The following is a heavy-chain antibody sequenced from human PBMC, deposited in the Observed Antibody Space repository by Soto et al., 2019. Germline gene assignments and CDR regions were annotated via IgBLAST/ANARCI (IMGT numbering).Heavy chain of an antibody. J-gene: IGHJ4*02. CDR3: AKDIAVATYFDY. V-gene: IGHV3-30*18. Sequence: GGSLRLSCAASGFTFSSYGMHWVRQAPGKGLEWVAVISYDGSNKYYADSVKGRFTISRDNSKNTLYLQMNSLRAEDTAVYYCAKDIAVATYFDYWGQGTLVTVSS. D-gene: IGHD6-19*01. CDR1: GFTFSSYG. CDR2: ISYDGSNK.